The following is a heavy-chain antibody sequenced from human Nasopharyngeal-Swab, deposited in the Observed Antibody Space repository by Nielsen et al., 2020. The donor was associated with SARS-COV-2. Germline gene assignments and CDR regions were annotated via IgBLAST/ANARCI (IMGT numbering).Heavy chain of an antibody. V-gene: IGHV1-46*01. CDR3: ARDRYLIPSAAGKDY. J-gene: IGHJ4*02. CDR2: INPSGGST. CDR1: GYTFTSYY. Sequence: ASVKVSCKASGYTFTSYYMHCVRQAPGQGLEWMGIINPSGGSTSYAQKFQGRVTMTRDTSTSTVYMELSSLRSEDTAVYYCARDRYLIPSAAGKDYWGQGTLVTVSS. D-gene: IGHD6-13*01.